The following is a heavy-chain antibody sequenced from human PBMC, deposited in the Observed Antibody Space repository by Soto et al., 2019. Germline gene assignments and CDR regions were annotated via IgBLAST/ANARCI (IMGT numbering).Heavy chain of an antibody. CDR3: ARQNYDFWSGYLYHYYMDV. Sequence: SETLSLTCAVYGGSFSGYYWSWIRQPPGKGLEWIGEINHSGSTNYNPSLKSRVTISVDTSKNQFSLKLSSVTAADTAVYYCARQNYDFWSGYLYHYYMDVWGKGTTVTVSS. V-gene: IGHV4-34*01. D-gene: IGHD3-3*01. CDR2: INHSGST. J-gene: IGHJ6*03. CDR1: GGSFSGYY.